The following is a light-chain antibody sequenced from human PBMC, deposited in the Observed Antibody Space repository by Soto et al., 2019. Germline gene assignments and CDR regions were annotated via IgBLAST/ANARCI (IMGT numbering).Light chain of an antibody. Sequence: QSVLTQPPSVSGAPGQRVTISCTGSSSNIGAGYDVHWYQQLPGTAPKLLIYGNSNRPSGVPDRFSGSKSGTSASLAITGLQAEYEADYYGQSYDSRNVVFGGGTQLTVL. CDR2: GNS. V-gene: IGLV1-40*01. CDR1: SSNIGAGYD. J-gene: IGLJ2*01. CDR3: QSYDSRNVV.